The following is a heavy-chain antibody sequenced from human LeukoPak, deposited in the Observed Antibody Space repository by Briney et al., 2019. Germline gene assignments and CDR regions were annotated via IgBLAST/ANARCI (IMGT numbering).Heavy chain of an antibody. CDR1: GGSISSSNW. V-gene: IGHV3-53*01. J-gene: IGHJ6*02. D-gene: IGHD3-10*01. Sequence: GTLSLTCAVSGGSISSSNWWSWVRQAPGKGLEWVSVIYNGGSTYYADSVKGRFTISRDNSKNTLYLQMNSLRAEDTAVYYCAREPGVYGMDVWGQGTTVTVSS. CDR2: IYNGGST. CDR3: AREPGVYGMDV.